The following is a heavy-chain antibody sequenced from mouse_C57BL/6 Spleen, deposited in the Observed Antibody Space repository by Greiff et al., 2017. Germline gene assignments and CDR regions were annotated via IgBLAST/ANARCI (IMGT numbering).Heavy chain of an antibody. D-gene: IGHD1-1*01. CDR2: SSDGGSYT. V-gene: IGHV5-4*03. CDR3: ARADYYGSSYYFDY. Sequence: EVKLQESGGGLVKPGGSLKLSCAASGFTFSSYAMSWVRQTPEKRLEWVATSSDGGSYTYYPDNVKGRFTISRDNAKNNLYLQMSHLKSEDTAMYYCARADYYGSSYYFDYWGQGTTLTVSS. CDR1: GFTFSSYA. J-gene: IGHJ2*01.